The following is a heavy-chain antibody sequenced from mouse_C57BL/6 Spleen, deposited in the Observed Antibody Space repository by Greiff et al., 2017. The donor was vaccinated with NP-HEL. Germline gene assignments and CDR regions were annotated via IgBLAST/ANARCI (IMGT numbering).Heavy chain of an antibody. CDR3: VRWPHSKEYAMEN. CDR2: IDPNSGGT. D-gene: IGHD2-5*01. Sequence: VQLQQPGAELVKPGASVKLSCKASGYTFTSYWMHWVKQRPGRGLEWIGRIDPNSGGTKYNEKFKSKATLTVDKPSSTAYMQLSSLTSEESAVYNCVRWPHSKEYAMENRGQGNSVTVSS. J-gene: IGHJ4*01. V-gene: IGHV1-72*01. CDR1: GYTFTSYW.